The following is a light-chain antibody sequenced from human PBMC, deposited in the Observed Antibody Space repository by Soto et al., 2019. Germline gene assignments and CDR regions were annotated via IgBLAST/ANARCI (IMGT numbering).Light chain of an antibody. CDR2: WGS. V-gene: IGKV2-28*01. CDR3: MQDAQDPLT. CDR1: QSLLHSNGYNY. Sequence: DIVMTQSPISLPVTLGEPASISCMSSQSLLHSNGYNYLNWFLQKPGQSPQLLIYWGSTRASGVPDRFSGSGSGTDFTLKISRVEAEDFGVYYCMQDAQDPLTFGPGTKVDIK. J-gene: IGKJ3*01.